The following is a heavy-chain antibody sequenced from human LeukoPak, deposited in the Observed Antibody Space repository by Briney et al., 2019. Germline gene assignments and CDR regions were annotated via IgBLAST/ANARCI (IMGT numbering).Heavy chain of an antibody. V-gene: IGHV1-3*01. CDR2: INAGNGNT. CDR1: GYTFTSYA. J-gene: IGHJ2*01. Sequence: ASVNVSCKASGYTFTSYAMHWVRQAPGQRLEWMGWINAGNGNTKYSQKFQGRVTITRDTSASTAYMELSSLRSEDTAVYYCARGRSGASPPAVWGRGTLVTVSS. CDR3: ARGRSGASPPAV. D-gene: IGHD3-10*01.